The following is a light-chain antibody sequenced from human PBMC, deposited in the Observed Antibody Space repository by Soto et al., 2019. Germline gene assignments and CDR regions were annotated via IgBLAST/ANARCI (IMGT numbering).Light chain of an antibody. J-gene: IGKJ4*01. CDR1: QSVLSSSNNKNY. CDR3: QQYYSTPLT. V-gene: IGKV4-1*01. CDR2: WAS. Sequence: DIVMTQSPDPLAVSLGERATINCKSSQSVLSSSNNKNYLAWYQQKPGQPPKLLIYWASTRESGVPDRFSGSGSGTDFTLTISSLQAEDVAVYYCQQYYSTPLTFGGGTKVEIK.